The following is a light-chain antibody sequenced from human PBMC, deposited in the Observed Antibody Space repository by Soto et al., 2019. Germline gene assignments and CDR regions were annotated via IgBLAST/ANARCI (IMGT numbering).Light chain of an antibody. Sequence: EIVLTQSPGTLSVSLGERATLSCRASQSVTSSHLAWYQQKPGQAPRLLIYGGSSRATGIPDKFSGSGSGTDFTLAISRLEPEDFAVYLCHCQQYGTSSAYTFGQGTKLEIK. CDR3: QQYGTSSAYT. CDR2: GGS. J-gene: IGKJ2*01. V-gene: IGKV3-20*01. CDR1: QSVTSSH.